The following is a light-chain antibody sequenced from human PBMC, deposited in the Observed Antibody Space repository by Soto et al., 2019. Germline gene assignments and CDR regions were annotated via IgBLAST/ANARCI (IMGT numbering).Light chain of an antibody. CDR1: QSVGSD. CDR3: QPYNNWPLT. CDR2: DTS. Sequence: EIVMTQSPATLSVSPVERATLSCMASQSVGSDLAWYQQKPGQTPRLLIYDTSTRATGVPTRFSGSRSGAEFTLTINSLQSGDFAVYYCQPYNNWPLTFGGGTKVDIK. J-gene: IGKJ4*01. V-gene: IGKV3-15*01.